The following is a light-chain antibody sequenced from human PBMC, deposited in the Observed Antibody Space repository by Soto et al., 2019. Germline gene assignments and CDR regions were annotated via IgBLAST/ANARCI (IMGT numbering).Light chain of an antibody. Sequence: DIQMTQSPSTLSASVGDRVTITCRASQTINSKLAWYQKKPGQAPKLLIFDGYNLESGVPSRFSGSGSGTEFTLSIGILQPDDFATYYCQQYETYFRYTFGQGTKLDIK. CDR2: DGY. CDR3: QQYETYFRYT. J-gene: IGKJ2*01. V-gene: IGKV1-5*01. CDR1: QTINSK.